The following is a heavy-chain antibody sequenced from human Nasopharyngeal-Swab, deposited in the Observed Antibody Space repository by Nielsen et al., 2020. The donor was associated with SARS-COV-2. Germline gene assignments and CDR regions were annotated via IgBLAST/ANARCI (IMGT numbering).Heavy chain of an antibody. CDR3: AKDGGLTTFPSYYYYGMDV. J-gene: IGHJ6*02. V-gene: IGHV3-23*01. D-gene: IGHD4/OR15-4a*01. Sequence: LSLTCAASGFTFSSYAMSWVRQAPGKGLEWVSAISGSGGSTYYADSVKGRFTISRDNSKNTLYLQMNSLRAEDTAVYYCAKDGGLTTFPSYYYYGMDVWGQGTTVTVSS. CDR2: ISGSGGST. CDR1: GFTFSSYA.